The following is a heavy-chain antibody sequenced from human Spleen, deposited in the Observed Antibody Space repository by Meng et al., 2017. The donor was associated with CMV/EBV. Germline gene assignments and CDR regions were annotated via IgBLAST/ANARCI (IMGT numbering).Heavy chain of an antibody. D-gene: IGHD3-3*01. Sequence: GESLKISCAASGFTLSRYWMHWVRQAPGKGLVWVSRINEDGSRTDYVDSVKGRFTISRDNAKNSLYLQMNSLRAEDTAVYYCARVERYDFWSGYYTGLYYYYGMDVWGQGTTVTVSS. J-gene: IGHJ6*02. CDR3: ARVERYDFWSGYYTGLYYYYGMDV. CDR1: GFTLSRYW. CDR2: INEDGSRT. V-gene: IGHV3-74*01.